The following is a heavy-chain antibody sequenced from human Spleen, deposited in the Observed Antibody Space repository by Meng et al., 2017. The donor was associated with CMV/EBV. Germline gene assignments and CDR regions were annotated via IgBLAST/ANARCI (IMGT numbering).Heavy chain of an antibody. J-gene: IGHJ4*02. CDR1: GDSVSSGDYY. CDR3: ASRDFWRGYSFGS. V-gene: IGHV4-61*08. Sequence: SETLSLTCTVSGDSVSSGDYYWTWIRQPPGKGLEGIGYIYYSGDTNYNSTLKSRVTISIDTSKNQFSLKLTSVTAADTAVYYCASRDFWRGYSFGSWGQGTLVTVSS. D-gene: IGHD3-3*01. CDR2: IYYSGDT.